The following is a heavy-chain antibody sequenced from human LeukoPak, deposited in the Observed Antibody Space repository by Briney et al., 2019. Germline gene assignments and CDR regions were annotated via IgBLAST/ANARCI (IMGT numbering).Heavy chain of an antibody. J-gene: IGHJ4*02. Sequence: GGSLRLSCAASGFTFSTYGMHWVRQAPGKGLEWAAVISYDGSNKYYADSVKGRFTISRDNSKNTLSLQMNSLRAEDTAVYYCTSSLYSTTWYFFDYWGQGTLVTVSS. V-gene: IGHV3-30*03. D-gene: IGHD6-13*01. CDR1: GFTFSTYG. CDR2: ISYDGSNK. CDR3: TSSLYSTTWYFFDY.